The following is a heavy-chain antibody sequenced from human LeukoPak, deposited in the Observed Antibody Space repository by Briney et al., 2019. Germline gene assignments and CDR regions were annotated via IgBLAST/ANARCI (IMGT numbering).Heavy chain of an antibody. J-gene: IGHJ4*02. CDR2: ISGSGGST. CDR1: ELTFTNYV. CDR3: AKRYYSDSSGYLGSLNY. Sequence: GRFLRLFLSAAELTFTNYVMCWVPKSPGKGWDCFSDISGSGGSTYYADSVRGRFTISRDNSKNTVYLQMNSLRAEDTAVYYCAKRYYSDSSGYLGSLNYWGQGTLVTVSS. V-gene: IGHV3-23*01. D-gene: IGHD3-22*01.